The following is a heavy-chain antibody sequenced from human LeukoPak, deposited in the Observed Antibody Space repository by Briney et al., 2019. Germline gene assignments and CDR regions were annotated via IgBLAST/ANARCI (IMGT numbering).Heavy chain of an antibody. D-gene: IGHD6-13*01. V-gene: IGHV3-64*01. Sequence: GGSLRLSCAASGFTFSSYAMHWVRQAPGKGLEYVSAISSNGGSTYYANSVKGRFTISRDNSKNTLYLQMNSLRAEDTAVYYCAKDQVAAAFDYWGQGTLVTVSS. CDR3: AKDQVAAAFDY. J-gene: IGHJ4*02. CDR1: GFTFSSYA. CDR2: ISSNGGST.